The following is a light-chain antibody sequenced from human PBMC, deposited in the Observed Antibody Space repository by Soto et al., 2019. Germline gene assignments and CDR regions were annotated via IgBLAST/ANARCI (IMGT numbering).Light chain of an antibody. J-gene: IGLJ3*02. Sequence: QSALTQPASVSGSPGQSITISCTGTSSDVGGYNYVSWYQQHPGKAPKLMIYDVSNRPSGVSNRFSGSKSGNTASLTISGLQAEDAADSYCSSYTSSSTLRVFGGGTQLTVL. CDR2: DVS. CDR3: SSYTSSSTLRV. CDR1: SSDVGGYNY. V-gene: IGLV2-14*01.